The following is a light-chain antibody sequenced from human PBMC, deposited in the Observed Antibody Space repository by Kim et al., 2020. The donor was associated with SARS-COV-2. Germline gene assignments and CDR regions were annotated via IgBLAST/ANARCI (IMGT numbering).Light chain of an antibody. CDR2: GAS. CDR3: QQYDNSPYP. CDR1: QSVISSS. Sequence: WSPGESATLACRTSQSVISSSLAWYQQKPGQAPRLLIYGASSRATGIPDRFSGSGSGTDFTLTISRLEPEDFAVYYCQQYDNSPYPFGQGTKLEI. J-gene: IGKJ2*01. V-gene: IGKV3-20*01.